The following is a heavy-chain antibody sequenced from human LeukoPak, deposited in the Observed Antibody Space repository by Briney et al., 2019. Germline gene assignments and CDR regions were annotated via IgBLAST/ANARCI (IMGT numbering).Heavy chain of an antibody. CDR1: GFTFSSYS. D-gene: IGHD4-17*01. CDR2: INWNGGST. V-gene: IGHV3-20*04. Sequence: PGGSLRLSCAASGFTFSSYSMNWVRQAPGKGLEWVSGINWNGGSTGYADSVKGRFTISRDNAKNSLYLQMNSLRAEDTALYYCARLGGGTTVTTWGQGTLVTVSS. CDR3: ARLGGGTTVTT. J-gene: IGHJ5*02.